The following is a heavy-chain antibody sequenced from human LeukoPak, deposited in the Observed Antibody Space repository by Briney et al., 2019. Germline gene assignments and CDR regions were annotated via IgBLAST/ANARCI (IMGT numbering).Heavy chain of an antibody. Sequence: LPGGSLRLSCAASGFTFSSYAMSWVRQAPGKGLEWVSAISGSGGSTYYADSVKGRFTISRDNSKNTLYLQMNSLRAEDTAVYYCARTRGPNVFGGVHDYWGQGTLVTVSS. J-gene: IGHJ4*02. CDR1: GFTFSSYA. CDR3: ARTRGPNVFGGVHDY. CDR2: ISGSGGST. V-gene: IGHV3-23*01. D-gene: IGHD3-16*01.